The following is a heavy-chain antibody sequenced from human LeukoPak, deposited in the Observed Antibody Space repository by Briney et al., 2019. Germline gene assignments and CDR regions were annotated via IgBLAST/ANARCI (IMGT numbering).Heavy chain of an antibody. CDR3: ARWAESKESNGVDVAFDI. J-gene: IGHJ3*02. CDR1: GFPVSSHY. Sequence: GGSLRLSCAASGFPVSSHYVSWVRQAPGKGLEWVSGIYSGGSTYYADSVKGRFTISRDHPKHTLHLHVGSQSAGDVHVYYCARWAESKESNGVDVAFDIWGQETMVTVSS. CDR2: IYSGGST. D-gene: IGHD4-17*01. V-gene: IGHV3-53*01.